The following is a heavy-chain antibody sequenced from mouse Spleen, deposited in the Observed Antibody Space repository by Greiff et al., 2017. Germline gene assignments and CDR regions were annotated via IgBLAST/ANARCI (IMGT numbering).Heavy chain of an antibody. Sequence: QVQLQQSGPGLVQPSQSLSITCTVSGFSLTSSGVHWVRQSPGKGLEWLGVIWSGGSTDYNAAFISRLSISKDNSKSQVFFKMNSLQADDTAIYYCARKRYDYDGLAYWGQGTLVTVSA. D-gene: IGHD2-4*01. CDR2: IWSGGST. J-gene: IGHJ3*01. V-gene: IGHV2-2*01. CDR1: GFSLTSSG. CDR3: ARKRYDYDGLAY.